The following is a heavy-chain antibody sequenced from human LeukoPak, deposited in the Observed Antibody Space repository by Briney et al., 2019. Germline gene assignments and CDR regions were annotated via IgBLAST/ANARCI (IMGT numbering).Heavy chain of an antibody. CDR1: GYSFSIYG. V-gene: IGHV1-18*01. CDR2: ISASDGTT. Sequence: ASVKVSCKASGYSFSIYGITWARQAPGQGLEYLGWISASDGTTNYAQKVQDRVTMTTDTSTSTAYLELRSLRSEDTAVYYCARRGAAVTTHFSHWGQGTLVTVSS. CDR3: ARRGAAVTTHFSH. D-gene: IGHD4-17*01. J-gene: IGHJ4*02.